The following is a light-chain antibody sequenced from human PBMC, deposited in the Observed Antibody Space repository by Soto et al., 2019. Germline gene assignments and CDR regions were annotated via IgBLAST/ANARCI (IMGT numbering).Light chain of an antibody. CDR1: QDISNF. CDR3: LQHDRFPLT. Sequence: DIQMTQSPSAMSASVGDRVTITCRASQDISNFLAWFQQKPGKVPKRLIHSASTLQSGVPSRFSGSGSGTEFTLTIRNLQPEDFATDYCLQHDRFPLTFGGGTKVEIK. J-gene: IGKJ4*01. V-gene: IGKV1-17*03. CDR2: SAS.